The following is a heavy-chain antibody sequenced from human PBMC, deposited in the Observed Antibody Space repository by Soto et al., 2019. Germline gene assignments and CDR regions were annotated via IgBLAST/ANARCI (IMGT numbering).Heavy chain of an antibody. CDR3: ARDSVKSIAVAAGYDYGMDV. CDR2: ISRSRSYI. CDR1: GSTFSSYS. V-gene: IGHV3-21*01. D-gene: IGHD6-19*01. Sequence: PXGPLLLACSASGSTFSSYSINWVRQAPGKGLDWVSSISRSRSYIYYADSVKGRFTISRDNAKNSLYLQMNSSRAEDTSVYYCARDSVKSIAVAAGYDYGMDVWGQGTKFTVYS. J-gene: IGHJ6*02.